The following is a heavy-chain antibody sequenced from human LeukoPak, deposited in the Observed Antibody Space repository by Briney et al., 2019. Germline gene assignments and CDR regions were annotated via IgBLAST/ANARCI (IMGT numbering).Heavy chain of an antibody. D-gene: IGHD3-10*01. CDR3: ARVWFGPDDY. Sequence: SETLSLTRAVYGGSFSGYYWSWIRQPPGKGLEWIGEINHSGSTNYNPSLKSRVTISVDTSKNQFSLKLSSVTAADTAVYYCARVWFGPDDYWGQGTLVTVSS. CDR1: GGSFSGYY. J-gene: IGHJ4*02. CDR2: INHSGST. V-gene: IGHV4-34*01.